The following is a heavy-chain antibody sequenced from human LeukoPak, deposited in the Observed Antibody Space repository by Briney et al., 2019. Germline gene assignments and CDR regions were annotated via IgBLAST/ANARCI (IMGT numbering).Heavy chain of an antibody. CDR2: ISSSSSYI. CDR3: ARVSSTGECDY. V-gene: IGHV3-21*01. CDR1: GFTFSSYS. D-gene: IGHD2-2*01. J-gene: IGHJ4*02. Sequence: GGSLRLSCAASGFTFSSYSMNWVRQAPGKGLEWVSSISSSSSYIYYADSVKGRFTISRGNAKNSLYLQMNSLRAEDTAVYYCARVSSTGECDYWGQGTLVTVSS.